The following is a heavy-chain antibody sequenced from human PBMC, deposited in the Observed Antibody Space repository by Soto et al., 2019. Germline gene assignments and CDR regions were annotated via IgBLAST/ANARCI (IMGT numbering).Heavy chain of an antibody. CDR2: ISSSSSYI. Sequence: EVQLVESGGGLVKPGGSLRLSCAASGFTFSSYSMNWVRQAPGKGLEWVSSISSSSSYIYYADSVKGRFTISRDNAKNSLYLQMTSLRAEDTAVYYRARPTPHYKQWELNDGHAFDIWGQGTMVTVSS. CDR3: ARPTPHYKQWELNDGHAFDI. J-gene: IGHJ3*02. D-gene: IGHD1-26*01. CDR1: GFTFSSYS. V-gene: IGHV3-21*01.